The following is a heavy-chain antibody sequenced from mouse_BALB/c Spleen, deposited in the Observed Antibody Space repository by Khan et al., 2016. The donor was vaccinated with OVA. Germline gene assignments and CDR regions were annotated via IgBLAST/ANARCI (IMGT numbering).Heavy chain of an antibody. J-gene: IGHJ3*01. CDR2: ISSDGDYT. CDR1: GFTFSPYS. V-gene: IGHV5-6*01. CDR3: ATHVTGSFAY. D-gene: IGHD4-1*01. Sequence: EVELVESGGDLVKSGGSLKLSCAASGFTFSPYSMSWVRQTPDKRLEWVATISSDGDYTYYPDSVKGRFNISRDNAKNTLYLQMSRLKSEDTAIYYCATHVTGSFAYWGQGTLVTVSA.